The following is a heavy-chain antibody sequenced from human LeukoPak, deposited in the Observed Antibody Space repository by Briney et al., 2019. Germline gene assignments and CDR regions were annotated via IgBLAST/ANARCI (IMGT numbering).Heavy chain of an antibody. D-gene: IGHD1-26*01. CDR2: IWYDGSNK. J-gene: IGHJ4*02. CDR3: VRAKGLVGANYFDY. V-gene: IGHV3-33*01. CDR1: GFTFSSYG. Sequence: TGGSLRLSCTASGFTFSSYGMHWVRQAPGRGLEWVAVIWYDGSNKYYADSVTGRFTISRDNSKNTLYLQMNSLRAEDTAVYYCVRAKGLVGANYFDYWGQGTLVTVSS.